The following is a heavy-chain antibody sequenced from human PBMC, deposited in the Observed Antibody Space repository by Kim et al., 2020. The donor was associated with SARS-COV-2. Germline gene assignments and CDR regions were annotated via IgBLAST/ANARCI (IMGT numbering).Heavy chain of an antibody. Sequence: GGSLRLSCAASGFAFNSYAMHWVRQAPGKGLVWVAIISYDGSNKYYADSVTGRLTISRDNSKNTLHLQMNSLRAVDTAVYYCARVSAAGTGAFDYWGQGT. CDR1: GFAFNSYA. D-gene: IGHD6-13*01. CDR3: ARVSAAGTGAFDY. V-gene: IGHV3-30*04. J-gene: IGHJ4*02. CDR2: ISYDGSNK.